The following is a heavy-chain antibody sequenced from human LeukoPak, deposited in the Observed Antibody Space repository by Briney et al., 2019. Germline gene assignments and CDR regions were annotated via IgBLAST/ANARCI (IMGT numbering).Heavy chain of an antibody. J-gene: IGHJ4*02. V-gene: IGHV3-30-3*01. CDR3: ARDTTVTSFDY. CDR2: ISYDGSNK. D-gene: IGHD4-17*01. CDR1: GFTFSSYA. Sequence: PGRPLRLSCAASGFTFSSYAMHWVRQAPGKGLEWVAVISYDGSNKYYADSVKGRFTISRDNSKNTLYLQMNSLRAEDTAVYYCARDTTVTSFDYWGQGTLVTVSS.